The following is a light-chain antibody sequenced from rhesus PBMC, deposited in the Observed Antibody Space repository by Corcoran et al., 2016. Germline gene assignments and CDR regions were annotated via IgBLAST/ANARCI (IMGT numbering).Light chain of an antibody. V-gene: IGKV1-22*01. CDR1: QGISSW. Sequence: DIQMTQSPSSLSAFVGDTVTITCRASQGISSWLAWYQQKPGKAPKLLIYKASSLQSGVPSRFSGSGSGTDVTLTISSMQSEDFATYYCQQYNSRPRTFGQGTKVEIK. CDR2: KAS. CDR3: QQYNSRPRT. J-gene: IGKJ1*01.